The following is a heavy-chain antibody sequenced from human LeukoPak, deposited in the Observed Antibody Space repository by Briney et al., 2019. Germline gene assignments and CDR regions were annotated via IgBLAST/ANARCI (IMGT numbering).Heavy chain of an antibody. Sequence: PSETLSLTCIVSGVSISSYYWSWIRHPPGEDLEWIGYIYYSGSTNYNPSLKSRVTISVDTSRNQFSLKLSSVTASDTAVYYCARHPEYYDILTGFRYYFDYWGQGTLVTVSS. CDR2: IYYSGST. CDR1: GVSISSYY. CDR3: ARHPEYYDILTGFRYYFDY. V-gene: IGHV4-59*01. D-gene: IGHD3-9*01. J-gene: IGHJ4*02.